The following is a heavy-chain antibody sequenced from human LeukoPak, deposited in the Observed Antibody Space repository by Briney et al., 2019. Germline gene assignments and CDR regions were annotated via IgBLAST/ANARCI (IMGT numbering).Heavy chain of an antibody. CDR2: IIPIFGTA. Sequence: GASVKVSCKASGYTFTSYGINWVRQAPGQGLEWMGGIIPIFGTANYAQKFQGRVTITADKSTSTAYMELSSLRSEGTAVYYCARDLALADCSGGSCYSPFDYWGQGTLVTVSS. J-gene: IGHJ4*02. V-gene: IGHV1-69*06. CDR1: GYTFTSYG. CDR3: ARDLALADCSGGSCYSPFDY. D-gene: IGHD2-15*01.